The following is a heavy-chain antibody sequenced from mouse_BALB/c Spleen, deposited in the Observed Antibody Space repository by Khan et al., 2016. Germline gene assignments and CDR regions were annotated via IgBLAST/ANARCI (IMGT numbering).Heavy chain of an antibody. Sequence: VRLQQPGAELVKPGASVKLSCTASGFNIKDNKMHWVKQRPEQGLEWIGRIDPTSGNTKYDQKFQDKATITADTSSNTAYLQLSSLTPEDTAVSSCSNCASNNSYSAYWGAGTTLTVSS. V-gene: IGHV14-3*02. CDR1: GFNIKDNK. J-gene: IGHJ2*01. D-gene: IGHD2-5*01. CDR3: SNCASNNSYSAY. CDR2: IDPTSGNT.